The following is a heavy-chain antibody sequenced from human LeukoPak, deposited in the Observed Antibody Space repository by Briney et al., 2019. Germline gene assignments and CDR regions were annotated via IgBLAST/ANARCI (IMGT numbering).Heavy chain of an antibody. V-gene: IGHV3-48*02. CDR1: GFTFSVYS. CDR3: AREYGDHGEYFDF. D-gene: IGHD2-21*02. CDR2: ISSSSNTK. Sequence: GGSLRLSCAASGFTFSVYSMDWVRQAPGKGLEWVSYISSSSNTKYYADSVEGRFTISRDNAKNSLYLQMNSLRDEDTAVYYCAREYGDHGEYFDFWGQGTLVTVSS. J-gene: IGHJ4*02.